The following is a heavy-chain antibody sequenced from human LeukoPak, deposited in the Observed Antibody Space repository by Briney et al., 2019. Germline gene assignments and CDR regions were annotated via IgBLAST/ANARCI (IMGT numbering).Heavy chain of an antibody. J-gene: IGHJ4*02. Sequence: GGTLRLSCAASGFTFSNYNMNWVRQAPGKGLEWVSYISSSSRTIYYADSVKGRFTISRDNAKNSLYLQMNSLRAEDTAVYYCARAVDYWGQGTLVTVSS. V-gene: IGHV3-48*01. CDR1: GFTFSNYN. CDR2: ISSSSRTI. D-gene: IGHD6-19*01. CDR3: ARAVDY.